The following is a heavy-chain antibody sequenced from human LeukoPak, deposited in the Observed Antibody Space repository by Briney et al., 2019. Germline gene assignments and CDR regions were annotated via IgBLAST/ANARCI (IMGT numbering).Heavy chain of an antibody. J-gene: IGHJ6*02. Sequence: QPGGSLRLSCAASGFTFSSYWMSWVRQAPGKGLEWVANIKEDGSEKYYVDSVKGRFTISRDNAKNSLYLQMNSLRAEDTAVYYCARDRRQQLVLGNYYYYYGMDVWGQGTTVTVSS. CDR2: IKEDGSEK. V-gene: IGHV3-7*01. D-gene: IGHD6-13*01. CDR1: GFTFSSYW. CDR3: ARDRRQQLVLGNYYYYYGMDV.